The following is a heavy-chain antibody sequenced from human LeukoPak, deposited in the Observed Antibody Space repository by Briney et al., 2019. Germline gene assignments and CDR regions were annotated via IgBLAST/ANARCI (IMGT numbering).Heavy chain of an antibody. CDR3: TREDYYDSSGEFDY. V-gene: IGHV3-49*04. Sequence: GSLRLSCTASGFTLGDYAMSWVRQAPGKGREWVGFIRSKVYGGTTEYAASVKGRFTISRDDSKSIAYLQMNSLKTEDTAVYYCTREDYYDSSGEFDYWGQGTLVTVSS. CDR2: IRSKVYGGTT. D-gene: IGHD3-22*01. J-gene: IGHJ4*02. CDR1: GFTLGDYA.